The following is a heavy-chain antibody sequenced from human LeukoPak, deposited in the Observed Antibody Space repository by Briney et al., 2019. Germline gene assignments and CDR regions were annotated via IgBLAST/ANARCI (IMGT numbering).Heavy chain of an antibody. CDR2: IYYSGST. J-gene: IGHJ4*02. Sequence: NPSETLSLTCTVSGGSISSYYWSWIRQPPGKGLEYIGYIYYSGSTNYNPSLKSRVTISVDTSKNQFSLKLSSVTAADTAVYYCAASIAVAGTPFDYWGQGTLVTVSS. CDR3: AASIAVAGTPFDY. D-gene: IGHD6-19*01. CDR1: GGSISSYY. V-gene: IGHV4-59*01.